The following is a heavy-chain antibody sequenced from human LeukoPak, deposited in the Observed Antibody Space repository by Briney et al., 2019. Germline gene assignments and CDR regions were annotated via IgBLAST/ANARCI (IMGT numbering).Heavy chain of an antibody. CDR2: ISSSGSTI. D-gene: IGHD6-6*01. V-gene: IGHV3-48*03. J-gene: IGHJ4*02. Sequence: PGGFLRLSCAASGFTFSSYEMNWVRQAPGKGLEWVSYISSSGSTIYYADSVKGRFTISRDNAKNSLYLQMNSLRAEDTAVYYCAKGEYSSAVDYWGQGTLVTVSS. CDR1: GFTFSSYE. CDR3: AKGEYSSAVDY.